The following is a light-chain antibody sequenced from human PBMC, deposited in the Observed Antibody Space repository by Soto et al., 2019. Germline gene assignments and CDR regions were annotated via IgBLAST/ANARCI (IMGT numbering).Light chain of an antibody. CDR1: QTISNY. V-gene: IGKV1-39*01. CDR2: AAS. J-gene: IGKJ4*01. Sequence: DIQMTQSPSSLSASVGDRVTITCRASQTISNYLNWYQQKPGKAPSLLIYAASSLQSGVPSRFSGSGSGTDFTLTISSLQPEDFAIYYCQQSYSTLALSFGGGTKVELK. CDR3: QQSYSTLALS.